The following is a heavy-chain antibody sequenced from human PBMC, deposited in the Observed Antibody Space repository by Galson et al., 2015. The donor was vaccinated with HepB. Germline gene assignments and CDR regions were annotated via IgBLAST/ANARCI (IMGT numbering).Heavy chain of an antibody. J-gene: IGHJ4*02. Sequence: SVKVSCKASGYTFTSYAMHWVRQAPGQRLEWMGWINAGNGNTKYSQKFQGRVTITRDTSASTAYMELSSLRSEDTAVYYCAREEALAVEDIVVVTGLDQPLDYWGQGTLVTVSS. V-gene: IGHV1-3*01. CDR1: GYTFTSYA. D-gene: IGHD2-2*01. CDR2: INAGNGNT. CDR3: AREEALAVEDIVVVTGLDQPLDY.